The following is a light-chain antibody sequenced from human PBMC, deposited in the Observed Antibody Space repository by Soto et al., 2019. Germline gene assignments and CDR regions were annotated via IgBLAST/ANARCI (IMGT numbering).Light chain of an antibody. Sequence: QSVLTQPPSVSGAPGQRVIISCTGTNSDVGGYDYVSWYQQRPGKAPTLLIYDVINRPSGVSFRFSGSKSGNTASLTISGLQAEDEAEYYCSSYTRSSISVFGTGTKVTVL. CDR2: DVI. CDR1: NSDVGGYDY. V-gene: IGLV2-14*01. CDR3: SSYTRSSISV. J-gene: IGLJ1*01.